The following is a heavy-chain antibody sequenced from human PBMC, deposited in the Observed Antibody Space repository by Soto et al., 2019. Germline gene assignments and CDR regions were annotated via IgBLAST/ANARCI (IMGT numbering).Heavy chain of an antibody. V-gene: IGHV6-1*01. CDR2: TYYRSKWYN. Sequence: SQTLSLTCAISGDSVSSNSAAWNWIRQSPSRGLEWLGRTYYRSKWYNDYAVSVKSRITINPDTSKNQFSLQLNSVTPEDTAVYYCARDPGGITMVRGVIITRDYYGMDVWGQGTTVTVS. CDR1: GDSVSSNSAA. CDR3: ARDPGGITMVRGVIITRDYYGMDV. J-gene: IGHJ6*02. D-gene: IGHD3-10*01.